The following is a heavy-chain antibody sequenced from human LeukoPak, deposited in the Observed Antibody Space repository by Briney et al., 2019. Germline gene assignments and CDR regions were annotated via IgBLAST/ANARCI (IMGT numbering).Heavy chain of an antibody. D-gene: IGHD3-16*01. CDR1: GFTFNSFL. CDR3: ARAQGAPYPYYMDV. J-gene: IGHJ6*03. V-gene: IGHV3-74*01. Sequence: PGGSLRLSCAASGFTFNSFLMHWVREAPGKGLMWVSYVSRDGVAVQYADSVKGRFTISRDNAKNTLYLHMNSLRADDTAIYYCARAQGAPYPYYMDVWGKGTTVIVS. CDR2: VSRDGVAV.